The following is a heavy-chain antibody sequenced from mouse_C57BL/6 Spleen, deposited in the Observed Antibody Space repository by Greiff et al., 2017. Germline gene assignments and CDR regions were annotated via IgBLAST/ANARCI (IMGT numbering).Heavy chain of an antibody. CDR1: GFTFSSYA. D-gene: IGHD1-1*02. CDR2: ISDGGSYT. Sequence: EVMLVESGGGLVKPGGSLKLSCAASGFTFSSYAMSWVRQTPEKRLEWVATISDGGSYTYYPDNVKGRFTISRDNAKNNLYLQMSHLKSEDTAMYYCARLWSYYCDYWGQGTTLTVSS. J-gene: IGHJ2*01. V-gene: IGHV5-4*03. CDR3: ARLWSYYCDY.